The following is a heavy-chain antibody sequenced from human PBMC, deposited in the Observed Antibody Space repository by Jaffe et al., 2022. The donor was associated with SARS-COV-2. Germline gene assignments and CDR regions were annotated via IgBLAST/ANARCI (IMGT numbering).Heavy chain of an antibody. Sequence: QITLKESGPTLVKPTQSLTLTCTFSGFSLSTTGMGVAWIRQPPGKALEWLALIYWDDDKRYGPSLENRLTITKDTSKNQVVLTMTNLDPVDTGTYYCVRYHYYDSSGYYPKVFDFWGQGTLITVSS. V-gene: IGHV2-5*04. CDR1: GFSLSTTGMG. J-gene: IGHJ4*02. CDR2: IYWDDDK. D-gene: IGHD3-22*01. CDR3: VRYHYYDSSGYYPKVFDF.